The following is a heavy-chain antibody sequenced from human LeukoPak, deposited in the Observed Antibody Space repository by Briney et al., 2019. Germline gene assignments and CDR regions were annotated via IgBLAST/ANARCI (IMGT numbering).Heavy chain of an antibody. CDR1: GGSISSSNW. V-gene: IGHV4-4*02. CDR2: IYRSGST. D-gene: IGHD2-2*01. Sequence: SETLSLTCAVSGGSISSSNWWSWVRQPPGKGLEWIGEIYRSGSTNYNPSLKSRVTISVDKSKNQFSLKLSSVTAADTAVYYCGRDQYCSSTSCSLVYWGQGTLVTVSS. CDR3: GRDQYCSSTSCSLVY. J-gene: IGHJ4*02.